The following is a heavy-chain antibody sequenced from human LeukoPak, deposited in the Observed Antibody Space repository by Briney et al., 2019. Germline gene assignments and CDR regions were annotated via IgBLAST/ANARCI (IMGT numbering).Heavy chain of an antibody. CDR2: ISYDGSNK. CDR3: ARGLDY. CDR1: GLTFSSYA. V-gene: IGHV3-30-3*01. Sequence: GRSLRLSCAASGLTFSSYAMHWVRQAPGKGLEWVAVISYDGSNKYYADSVKGRFTISRDNSKNTLYLQMNSLRAEDTAVYYCARGLDYWGQGTLVTVSS. J-gene: IGHJ4*02.